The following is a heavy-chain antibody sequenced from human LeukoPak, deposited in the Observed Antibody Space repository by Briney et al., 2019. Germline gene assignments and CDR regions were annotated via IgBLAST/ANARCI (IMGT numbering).Heavy chain of an antibody. D-gene: IGHD3-10*01. CDR3: VKDLRHYGSGSYSLGAFDM. J-gene: IGHJ3*02. CDR1: GFIFSSYA. V-gene: IGHV3-30*18. Sequence: PGRSLTLSCAASGFIFSSYAMHWVRQAPGKGLEWVAVISYDGSNQNYADSVKGRFTISRDNSKTALYLQMNNLRAEDTAVYYCVKDLRHYGSGSYSLGAFDMWGQGTMVTVST. CDR2: ISYDGSNQ.